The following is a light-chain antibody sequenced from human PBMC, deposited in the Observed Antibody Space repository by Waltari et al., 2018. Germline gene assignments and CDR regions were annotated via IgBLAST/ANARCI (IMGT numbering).Light chain of an antibody. Sequence: SYELTQPPSVSVSPGQTASITRSGDKLGDKYACWYQQKPGQSPVLVIYQDSKRPSGIPERFSGSNSGNTATLTISGTQAMDEADYYCQAREVFGGGTKLTVL. CDR1: KLGDKY. V-gene: IGLV3-1*01. J-gene: IGLJ2*01. CDR3: QAREV. CDR2: QDS.